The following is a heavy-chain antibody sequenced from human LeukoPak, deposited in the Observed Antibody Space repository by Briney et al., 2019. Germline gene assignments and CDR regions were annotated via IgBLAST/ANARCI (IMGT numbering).Heavy chain of an antibody. CDR3: ARDQARYCSSTSCHRDAFDI. Sequence: APVKVSCKASGYTFTSYYMHWVRQAPGQGLEWMGIINPSGGSTSYAQKFQGRVTMTRDTSTSTVYMELSSLRSEDTAVYYCARDQARYCSSTSCHRDAFDIWGQGTMVTVSS. D-gene: IGHD2-2*01. CDR2: INPSGGST. V-gene: IGHV1-46*01. J-gene: IGHJ3*02. CDR1: GYTFTSYY.